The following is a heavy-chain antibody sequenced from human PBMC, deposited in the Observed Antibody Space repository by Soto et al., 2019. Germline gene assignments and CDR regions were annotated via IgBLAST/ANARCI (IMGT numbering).Heavy chain of an antibody. D-gene: IGHD7-27*01. CDR2: INSDGSST. CDR3: ARGNPRLTGDDAFDI. Sequence: GGSLRLSCAASGFTFSSYWMHWVRQAPGKGLVWVSRINSDGSSTSYADSVKGRFTISRDNAKNTLYLQMNSLRAEDTAVYYCARGNPRLTGDDAFDIWGQGTMVTVSS. J-gene: IGHJ3*02. V-gene: IGHV3-74*01. CDR1: GFTFSSYW.